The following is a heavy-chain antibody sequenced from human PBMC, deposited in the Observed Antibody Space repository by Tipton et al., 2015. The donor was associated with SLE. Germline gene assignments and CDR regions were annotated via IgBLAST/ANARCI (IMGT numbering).Heavy chain of an antibody. CDR3: AKGHYYDSSGYFVD. Sequence: SLRLSCVASGFTFSSYWMHWVRQVPGKGLVWVSRIKTDGSSTAYADSVQGRFTISRDNSKNTLYLQMNSLRAEDTAVYYCAKGHYYDSSGYFVDWGQGTLVTVSS. CDR2: IKTDGSST. D-gene: IGHD3-22*01. CDR1: GFTFSSYW. V-gene: IGHV3-74*01. J-gene: IGHJ4*02.